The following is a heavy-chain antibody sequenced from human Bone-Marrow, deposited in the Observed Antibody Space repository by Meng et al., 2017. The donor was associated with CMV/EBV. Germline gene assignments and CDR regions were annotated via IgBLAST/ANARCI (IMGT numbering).Heavy chain of an antibody. CDR2: ISAYNGNT. J-gene: IGHJ4*02. V-gene: IGHV1-18*01. D-gene: IGHD2-2*02. CDR3: ARDHQDCSSTSCYSGFDY. Sequence: ASVKVSCKASGGTFSSYAISWVRQAPGQGLEWMGWISAYNGNTNYAQKLQGRVTMTTDTSTSTAYMELRSLRSDDTAVYYCARDHQDCSSTSCYSGFDYWGQGTLVTVSS. CDR1: GGTFSSYA.